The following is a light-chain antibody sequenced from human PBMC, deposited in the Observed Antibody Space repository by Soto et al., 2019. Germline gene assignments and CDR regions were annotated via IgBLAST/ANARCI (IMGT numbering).Light chain of an antibody. J-gene: IGLJ3*02. V-gene: IGLV1-51*02. CDR3: GTWDSSLSAGV. CDR1: SSNIGNNY. Sequence: QSVLTQPPSVSAAPGQKVTISCSGSSSNIGNNYVSWYQQLPGTAPKLLIYENNKRPSGIPDRFSGSKSGTSATLGITGLQTGDEADYYCGTWDSSLSAGVFGGLTKVTVL. CDR2: ENN.